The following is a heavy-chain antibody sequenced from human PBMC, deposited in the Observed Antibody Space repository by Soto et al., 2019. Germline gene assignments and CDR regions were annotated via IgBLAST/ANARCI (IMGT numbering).Heavy chain of an antibody. J-gene: IGHJ5*02. CDR2: IYYSGSI. CDR3: ARLRHDSSGYYWFDP. V-gene: IGHV4-30-2*03. Sequence: SETLSLTCAVSGGSISSGGYSWSWIRQPPGKGLEWIASIYYSGSIYYNPSLKSRVTMSVDTPKNQFSLKLSSVTAADTAVYFCARLRHDSSGYYWFDPWGQGTQVTVSS. D-gene: IGHD3-22*01. CDR1: GGSISSGGYS.